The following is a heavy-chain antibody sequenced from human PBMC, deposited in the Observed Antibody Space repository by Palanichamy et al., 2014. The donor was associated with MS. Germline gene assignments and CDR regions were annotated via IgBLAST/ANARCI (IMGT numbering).Heavy chain of an antibody. J-gene: IGHJ5*02. Sequence: VQLQQWGAGLLKPSETLSLTCAVYGGSFSADYWSWIRQPPGKGLEWIGEINHSGSTNYSPSLKSRVTISLDTSKNQVSLKLSSVTAADTAVYYCARGQRGYSSSWYGSWGQGTLVTVSS. CDR3: ARGQRGYSSSWYGS. V-gene: IGHV4-34*01. CDR1: GGSFSADY. CDR2: INHSGST. D-gene: IGHD6-13*01.